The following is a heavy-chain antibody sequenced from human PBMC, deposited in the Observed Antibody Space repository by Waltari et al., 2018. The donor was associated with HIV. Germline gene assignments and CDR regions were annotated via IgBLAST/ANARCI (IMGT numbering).Heavy chain of an antibody. V-gene: IGHV3-30*04. CDR3: ARDGHFYDSRPLDH. J-gene: IGHJ4*02. Sequence: QVQLVESGGGVVQPGGSLRLSCVASGFTFSPFAFHWVRQAPGKGREWGALISSGGRNKGYADPVKGRFTISRDNSKNTLYLQMNSLRAEDTAVYYCARDGHFYDSRPLDHWGQGTLVTVSS. CDR2: ISSGGRNK. CDR1: GFTFSPFA. D-gene: IGHD3-22*01.